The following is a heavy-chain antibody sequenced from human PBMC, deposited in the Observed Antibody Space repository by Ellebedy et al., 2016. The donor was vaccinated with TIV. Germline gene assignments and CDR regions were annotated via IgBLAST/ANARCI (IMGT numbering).Heavy chain of an antibody. CDR2: INHSGST. J-gene: IGHJ6*02. D-gene: IGHD3-10*01. CDR3: ARGGLDYYGSGSPTDYYYYGMDV. Sequence: SETLSLTXAVYGGSFSGYYWSWIRQPPGKGLEWIGEINHSGSTNYNPSLKSRVTISVDTSKNQFSLKLSSVTAADTAVYYRARGGLDYYGSGSPTDYYYYGMDVWGQGTTVTVSS. CDR1: GGSFSGYY. V-gene: IGHV4-34*01.